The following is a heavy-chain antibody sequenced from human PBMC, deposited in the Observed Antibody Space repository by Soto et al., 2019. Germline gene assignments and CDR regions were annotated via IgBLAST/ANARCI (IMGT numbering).Heavy chain of an antibody. Sequence: SETLSLTCAVYDGSFSGYYWSWIRQSPGKGLEWIGEIDHSGGIKYNPSLETRLTISVDASKNQFSLKLTSVTAADTAVYYCARGHLGYSSGWSGFDYWGQGTLVTVSS. V-gene: IGHV4-34*01. CDR2: IDHSGGI. J-gene: IGHJ4*02. D-gene: IGHD6-13*01. CDR1: DGSFSGYY. CDR3: ARGHLGYSSGWSGFDY.